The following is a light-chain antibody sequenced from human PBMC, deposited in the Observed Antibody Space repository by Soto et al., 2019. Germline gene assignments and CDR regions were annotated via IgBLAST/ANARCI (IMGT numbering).Light chain of an antibody. CDR1: QNINSW. V-gene: IGKV1-5*01. Sequence: DIQMTQSPSTLSASVGDRVTITCRASQNINSWLAWYQQKPGKAPNLLIYDASTLESGVPSRFSGSGSGTEFTLTISSLQPEDFATYYCQQSYSSPPTFGQGTKVDIK. J-gene: IGKJ1*01. CDR2: DAS. CDR3: QQSYSSPPT.